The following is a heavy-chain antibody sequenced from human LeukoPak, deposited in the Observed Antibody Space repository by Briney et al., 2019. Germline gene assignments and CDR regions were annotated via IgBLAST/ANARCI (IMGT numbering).Heavy chain of an antibody. Sequence: SETLSLTCSVSGGSFDSKYWSWIRQPPGKGLEWIGYIYTSGSTNFNPSLRSRVAMSIDTSKNQFSLKVYSVAAADTAVYYCVNYIRNVHYYMDVWGKGTTAIVSS. CDR3: VNYIRNVHYYMDV. J-gene: IGHJ6*03. CDR1: GGSFDSKY. D-gene: IGHD1-1*01. CDR2: IYTSGST. V-gene: IGHV4-4*09.